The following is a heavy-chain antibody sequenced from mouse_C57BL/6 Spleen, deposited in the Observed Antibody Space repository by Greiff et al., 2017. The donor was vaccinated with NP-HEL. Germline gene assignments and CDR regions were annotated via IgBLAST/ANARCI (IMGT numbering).Heavy chain of an antibody. CDR1: GYTFTSYW. D-gene: IGHD4-1*01. CDR2: IYPSDSET. Sequence: QVQLQQPGAELVRPGSSVKLSCKASGYTFTSYWMDWVKQRPGQGLEWIGNIYPSDSETHYNQKFKDKATLTVDKSSSTAYMQLSSLTSEDSAVYYCARGHWDYYYAMDYWGQGTSVTVSS. J-gene: IGHJ4*01. CDR3: ARGHWDYYYAMDY. V-gene: IGHV1-61*01.